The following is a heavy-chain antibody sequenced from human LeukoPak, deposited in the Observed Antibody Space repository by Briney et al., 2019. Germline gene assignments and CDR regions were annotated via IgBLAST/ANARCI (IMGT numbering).Heavy chain of an antibody. J-gene: IGHJ4*02. D-gene: IGHD1-26*01. CDR3: AREPVSGSYYFDY. CDR1: GFTFSSYW. V-gene: IGHV3-74*01. CDR2: INSDGSST. Sequence: GGSLRLSCAASGFTFSSYWMHWVRQAPGKGLVWVSRINSDGSSTSYADSVKGRFTISRDNSKNTLYLQMNSLRAEDTAVYYCAREPVSGSYYFDYWGQGTLVTVSS.